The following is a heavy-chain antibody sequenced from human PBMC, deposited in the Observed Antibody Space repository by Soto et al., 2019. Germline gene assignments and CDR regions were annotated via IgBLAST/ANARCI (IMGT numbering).Heavy chain of an antibody. CDR2: VSGYSGHS. J-gene: IGHJ6*02. CDR1: NETLTTYG. Sequence: QVHLVQSGAEVKKHGASVKVSCKASNETLTTYGISWVRQAPGQGLEWMGWVSGYSGHSSSAQEFQDRVIMTTDTSTNTAYMELRSLTSDDSAVYFCARDSSSSGYYYGMDVWGQGTKVTGSS. D-gene: IGHD6-6*01. CDR3: ARDSSSSGYYYGMDV. V-gene: IGHV1-18*01.